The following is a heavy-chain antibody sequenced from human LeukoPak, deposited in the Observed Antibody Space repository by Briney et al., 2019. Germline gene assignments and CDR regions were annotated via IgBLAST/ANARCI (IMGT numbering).Heavy chain of an antibody. CDR3: ASSVGSTDY. V-gene: IGHV4-34*01. D-gene: IGHD1-26*01. CDR1: GESLSKYY. CDR2: INHRGST. Sequence: SETLSLTCAVYGESLSKYYWTWIRQSPGKGLEWIGEINHRGSTNLNPSLKSRVTLSVDTSKHQFSLKLTSMPAADAAVYYCASSVGSTDYWGQGSLVTVSS. J-gene: IGHJ4*02.